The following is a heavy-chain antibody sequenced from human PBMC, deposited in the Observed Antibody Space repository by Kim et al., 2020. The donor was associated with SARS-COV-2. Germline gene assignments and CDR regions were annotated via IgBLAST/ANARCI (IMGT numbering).Heavy chain of an antibody. CDR2: IYYSGST. CDR3: ARSPPTEPFDY. Sequence: SETLSLTCTVSGGSISSYYWSWIRQPPGKGLEWIGYIYYSGSTNYNPSLKSRVTISVDTSKNQFSLKLSSVTAADTAVYYCARSPPTEPFDYWGQGTLVTVSS. V-gene: IGHV4-59*01. CDR1: GGSISSYY. J-gene: IGHJ4*02.